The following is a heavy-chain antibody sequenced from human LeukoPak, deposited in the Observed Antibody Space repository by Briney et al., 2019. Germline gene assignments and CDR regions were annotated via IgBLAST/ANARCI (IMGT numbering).Heavy chain of an antibody. CDR2: ISPDGGEI. CDR1: GFTFSNSW. CDR3: ARGDSSGPDYYYYMDV. Sequence: GGSLRLSCAASGFTFSNSWMTWVRQAPGKGLEWVASISPDGGEIHYVDSVKGRFTISRDNAKNSLYLQMNSLRDEDTAVYYCARGDSSGPDYYYYMDVWGKGTTVTISS. D-gene: IGHD6-19*01. V-gene: IGHV3-7*01. J-gene: IGHJ6*03.